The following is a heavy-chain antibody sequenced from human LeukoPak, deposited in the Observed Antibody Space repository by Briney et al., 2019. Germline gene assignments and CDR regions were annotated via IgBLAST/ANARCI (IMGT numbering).Heavy chain of an antibody. CDR2: IYYSGST. V-gene: IGHV4-39*07. D-gene: IGHD4-11*01. CDR1: GGSISSSSYY. CDR3: ARAEINDYNRY. Sequence: KASETLSLTCTVSGGSISSSSYYWGWIRRPPGKGLEWIGSIYYSGSTYYNPSLKSRVTISIDTSKNQIFLKLRSTTAADTAHYYCARAEINDYNRYWGQGILVIVSS. J-gene: IGHJ4*02.